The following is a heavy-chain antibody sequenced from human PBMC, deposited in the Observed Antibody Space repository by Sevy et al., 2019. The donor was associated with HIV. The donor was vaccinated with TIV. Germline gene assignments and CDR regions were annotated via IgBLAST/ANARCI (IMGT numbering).Heavy chain of an antibody. D-gene: IGHD4-17*01. J-gene: IGHJ5*02. CDR2: ISGRGGSP. CDR3: AKDCVLPREYGDYLNWFDP. V-gene: IGHV3-23*01. CDR1: GFTFSSYA. Sequence: GALRLSCAASGFTFSSYAMSWVRQAPGKGLEWVSAISGRGGSPYYADSVKGRFTISRDNSKNTLYLQMNSLRAEDTAVYYCAKDCVLPREYGDYLNWFDPWGQGTLVTVSS.